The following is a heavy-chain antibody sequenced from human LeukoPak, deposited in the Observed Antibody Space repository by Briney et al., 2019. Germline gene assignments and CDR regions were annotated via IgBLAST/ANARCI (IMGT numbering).Heavy chain of an antibody. Sequence: ASVKVSCKASGYTFTSYDINWVRQATGQGLEWMGWMNPNSGNTGYAQKFQGRVTMTRNTSISTAYMELSSLRSEDTAVYYCARGSRRPYHYYYYYGMDVWGQGTTVTVSS. V-gene: IGHV1-8*01. J-gene: IGHJ6*02. CDR1: GYTFTSYD. CDR3: ARGSRRPYHYYYYYGMDV. CDR2: MNPNSGNT. D-gene: IGHD2-2*01.